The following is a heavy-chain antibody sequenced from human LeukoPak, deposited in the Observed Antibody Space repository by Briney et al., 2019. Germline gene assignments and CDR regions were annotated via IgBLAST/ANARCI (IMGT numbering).Heavy chain of an antibody. CDR2: IIPIFGTA. V-gene: IGHV1-69*13. CDR3: ARGLIDFWSGPYYYYYMDV. Sequence: GASVKVSCKASGGTFSSYAISWVRQAPGQGLEWMGGIIPIFGTANYAQKFQGRVTITADESTSTAYMELSSLRFEDTAVYYCARGLIDFWSGPYYYYYMDVWGKGTTVTVSS. CDR1: GGTFSSYA. D-gene: IGHD3-3*01. J-gene: IGHJ6*03.